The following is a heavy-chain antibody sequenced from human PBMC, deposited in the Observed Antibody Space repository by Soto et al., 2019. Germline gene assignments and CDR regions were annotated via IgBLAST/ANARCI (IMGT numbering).Heavy chain of an antibody. Sequence: QLQLQESGPGLVKPSETLSLTCTVSGGSISTTNYYWAWIRQPPGKGLEWIGSMLYSGITYYNSSFRGRVTMSVDTSRTQFSLKVNSVTAAETAVYSCGRHDKTGTAQGFDYWGQGTLVTVSS. J-gene: IGHJ4*02. V-gene: IGHV4-39*01. CDR1: GGSISTTNYY. CDR3: GRHDKTGTAQGFDY. CDR2: MLYSGIT. D-gene: IGHD1-1*01.